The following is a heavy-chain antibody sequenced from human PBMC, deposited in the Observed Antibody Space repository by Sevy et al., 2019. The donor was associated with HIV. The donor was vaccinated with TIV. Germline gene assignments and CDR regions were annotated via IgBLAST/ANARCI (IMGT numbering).Heavy chain of an antibody. CDR3: ARGLPYYYGSGSYYNVGYYYYGMDV. J-gene: IGHJ6*02. Sequence: SETLSLTCAVYGGSFSGYYWSWIRQPPGKGLEWIGEINHSGSTNYNPSLKSRVTISVDTSKNQFSLKLGSVTAADTAVYYCARGLPYYYGSGSYYNVGYYYYGMDVWGQGTTVTVSS. CDR2: INHSGST. CDR1: GGSFSGYY. V-gene: IGHV4-34*01. D-gene: IGHD3-10*01.